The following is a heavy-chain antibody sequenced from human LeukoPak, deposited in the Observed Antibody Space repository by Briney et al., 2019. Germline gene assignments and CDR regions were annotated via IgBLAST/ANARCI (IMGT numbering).Heavy chain of an antibody. D-gene: IGHD6-19*01. CDR2: INPNSGGT. CDR3: ARDRTRTGYSSGWYHDY. J-gene: IGHJ4*02. CDR1: GYTFTGYY. Sequence: ASVTLSCTASGYTFTGYYMHWVRQAPGQGLEWMGWINPNSGGTNYAQKFQGRVTMTRDTSISTAYMELSRLRSDDTAVYYCARDRTRTGYSSGWYHDYWGQGTRVTVSS. V-gene: IGHV1-2*02.